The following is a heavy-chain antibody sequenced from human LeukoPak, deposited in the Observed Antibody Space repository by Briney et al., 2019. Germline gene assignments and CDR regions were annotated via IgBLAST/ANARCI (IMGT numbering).Heavy chain of an antibody. CDR2: IYYSGST. CDR3: ARGGESGYDYLDY. D-gene: IGHD5-12*01. V-gene: IGHV4-59*08. Sequence: PSETLSLTCTVSGGSISSNYWSWIRQPPGKGPEWIGYIYYSGSTNYNPSLKSRVTISVDMSKSQFFLKLNSVTAADTAVYYCARGGESGYDYLDYWGQGTLVTVSS. CDR1: GGSISSNY. J-gene: IGHJ4*02.